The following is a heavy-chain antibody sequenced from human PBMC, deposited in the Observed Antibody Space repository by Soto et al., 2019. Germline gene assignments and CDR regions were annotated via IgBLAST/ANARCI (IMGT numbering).Heavy chain of an antibody. Sequence: SVKVSCKASGGTFSSYAISWVRQAPGQGLEWMGGIIPIFGTANYAQKFQGRVTITADESTSTAYMELSSLRSEDTAVYYCARDRSGIVGASWFDPWGQGTLVTVSS. J-gene: IGHJ5*02. CDR1: GGTFSSYA. CDR2: IIPIFGTA. CDR3: ARDRSGIVGASWFDP. V-gene: IGHV1-69*13. D-gene: IGHD1-26*01.